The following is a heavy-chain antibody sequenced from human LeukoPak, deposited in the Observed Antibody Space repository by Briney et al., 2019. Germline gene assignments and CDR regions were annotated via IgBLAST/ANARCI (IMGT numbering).Heavy chain of an antibody. Sequence: SETLSLTRTVSGGSVSSSTYYWGCIRQPPGKGLEWIGTIYYSGSTYYNPSLKSRVTISVDTSMNQFSLKLSSVAAADTAVYYCARQVRDIVVVPAVLYFDYWGQGTLVTVSS. CDR2: IYYSGST. CDR1: GGSVSSSTYY. J-gene: IGHJ4*02. CDR3: ARQVRDIVVVPAVLYFDY. V-gene: IGHV4-39*01. D-gene: IGHD2-2*01.